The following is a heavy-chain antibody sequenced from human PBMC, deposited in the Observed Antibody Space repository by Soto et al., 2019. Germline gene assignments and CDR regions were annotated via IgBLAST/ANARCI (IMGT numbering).Heavy chain of an antibody. CDR3: ARVHSSGSYFDS. CDR1: GGSISSYY. CDR2: IYYTGST. Sequence: SETLSLTCAVSGGSISSYYWSWIRQPPGKGLEWIAYIYYTGSTNYNPSLKSRVTLSADTSKNQFSLKLSSVTAADTAMYYCARVHSSGSYFDSWGQGTLVTVSS. J-gene: IGHJ4*02. D-gene: IGHD3-22*01. V-gene: IGHV4-59*01.